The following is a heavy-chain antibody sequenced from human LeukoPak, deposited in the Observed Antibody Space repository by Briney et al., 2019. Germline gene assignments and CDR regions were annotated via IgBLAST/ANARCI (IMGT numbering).Heavy chain of an antibody. Sequence: GGSLRLSCAAYGFTFTRYWMSWVRQAPGKGLEWVANIRQDGSEKYYVDSVKGRFTISRDNAKNSLYLQMNSLRAEDTAVYYCAKRSMTTVTEDYFDYWGQGTLVTVSS. J-gene: IGHJ4*02. CDR2: IRQDGSEK. CDR1: GFTFTRYW. D-gene: IGHD4-17*01. V-gene: IGHV3-7*02. CDR3: AKRSMTTVTEDYFDY.